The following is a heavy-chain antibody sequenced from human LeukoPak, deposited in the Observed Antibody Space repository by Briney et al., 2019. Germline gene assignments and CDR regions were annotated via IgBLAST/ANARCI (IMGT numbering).Heavy chain of an antibody. V-gene: IGHV5-51*01. Sequence: GESLKISCKGSGYSFTSYWIGWVRQMPGKGLEWMVNISPGDSDTRYIPSFQGQFTISADKSITTAYLQWSSLKASDTATYFCAKMDPGALTADAFDIWGLGTTVTVSS. CDR3: AKMDPGALTADAFDI. D-gene: IGHD1-14*01. CDR1: GYSFTSYW. CDR2: ISPGDSDT. J-gene: IGHJ3*02.